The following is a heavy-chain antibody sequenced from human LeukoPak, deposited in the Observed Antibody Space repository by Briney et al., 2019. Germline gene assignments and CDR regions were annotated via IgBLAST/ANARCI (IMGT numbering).Heavy chain of an antibody. J-gene: IGHJ6*03. V-gene: IGHV4-30-2*01. CDR1: GDSISSGGYF. D-gene: IGHD3-10*01. Sequence: PSETLSLTCTVSGDSISSGGYFWSWIRQPPGKGLEWIGYIDHSGSTNYNPSLKSRVTISVDTSKNQFSLKLSSVTAADTAVYYCARLRNTMVRGVTYGSLYYYYYMDVWGXXXXXTXSS. CDR2: IDHSGST. CDR3: ARLRNTMVRGVTYGSLYYYYYMDV.